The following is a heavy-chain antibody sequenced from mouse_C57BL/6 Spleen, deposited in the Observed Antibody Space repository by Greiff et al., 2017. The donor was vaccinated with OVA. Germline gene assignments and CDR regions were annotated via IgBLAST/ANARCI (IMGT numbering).Heavy chain of an antibody. Sequence: QVQLQQPGAELVRPGSSVKLSCKASGYTFTSYWMHWVKQRPIQGLEWIGNIDPSDSETHYNQKFKDKATLTVDKSSSTAYMQLSSLTSKDSAVYYCARSGGYYYGSKNAMDYWGQGTSVTVSS. V-gene: IGHV1-52*01. CDR1: GYTFTSYW. CDR2: IDPSDSET. J-gene: IGHJ4*01. CDR3: ARSGGYYYGSKNAMDY. D-gene: IGHD1-1*01.